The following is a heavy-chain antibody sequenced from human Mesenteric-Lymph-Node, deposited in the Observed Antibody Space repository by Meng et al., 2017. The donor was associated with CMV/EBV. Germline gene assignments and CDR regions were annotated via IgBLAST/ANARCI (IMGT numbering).Heavy chain of an antibody. J-gene: IGHJ6*02. CDR1: GFTFSDYS. Sequence: GESLKISCTSSGFTFSDYSMSWVRQAPGKGLEWVGFIRSKAYGGTTEYAASVKGRFTISRDDSKSIAYLQMNSLKTEDTAVYYCTRDSYGYEDYYYYGMDVWGQGTTVTVSS. D-gene: IGHD5-18*01. CDR2: IRSKAYGGTT. CDR3: TRDSYGYEDYYYYGMDV. V-gene: IGHV3-49*04.